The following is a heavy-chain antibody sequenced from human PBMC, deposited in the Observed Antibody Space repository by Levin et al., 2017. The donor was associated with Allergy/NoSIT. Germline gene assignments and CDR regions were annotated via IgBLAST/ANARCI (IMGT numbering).Heavy chain of an antibody. CDR3: ARSRAVLDFWSGYLTPFDY. V-gene: IGHV4-31*03. CDR2: IYYSGST. J-gene: IGHJ4*02. CDR1: GGSISSGGYY. D-gene: IGHD3-3*01. Sequence: SETLSLTCTVSGGSISSGGYYWSWIRQHPGKGLEWIGYIYYSGSTYYNPSLKSRVTISVDTSKNQFSLKLSSVTAADTAVYYCARSRAVLDFWSGYLTPFDYWGQGTLVTVSS.